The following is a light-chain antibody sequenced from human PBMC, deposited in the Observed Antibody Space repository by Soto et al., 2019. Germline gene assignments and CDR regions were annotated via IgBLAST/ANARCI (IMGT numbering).Light chain of an antibody. CDR2: AAS. Sequence: DIQMTQSPSSLSASVGDRVTITCRASQSISSYLNWYQQKPGKAPKLLIYAASSLQSGVPSRFSCSGSVTDFTLTISSLQPEDFATYYCQQSYRTPFSFGPGTKVDIK. V-gene: IGKV1-39*01. CDR3: QQSYRTPFS. J-gene: IGKJ3*01. CDR1: QSISSY.